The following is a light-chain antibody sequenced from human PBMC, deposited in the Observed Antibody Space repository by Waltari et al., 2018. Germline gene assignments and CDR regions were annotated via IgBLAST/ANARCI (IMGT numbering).Light chain of an antibody. J-gene: IGKJ1*01. Sequence: ELVMTQSPATLYASPGERATLTCRASQSISRNLARYQQKHGQAPRLLFYGASIRATCIPARFSGSGSGTEFTLTINSMQSEDFAVYYCQQYNNWPLLFGQGTKVEIK. CDR3: QQYNNWPLL. CDR2: GAS. CDR1: QSISRN. V-gene: IGKV3-15*01.